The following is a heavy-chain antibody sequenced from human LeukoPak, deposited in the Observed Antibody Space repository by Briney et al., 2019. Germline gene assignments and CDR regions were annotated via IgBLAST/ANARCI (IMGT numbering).Heavy chain of an antibody. V-gene: IGHV3-11*01. Sequence: PGGSLRLSCAASGFTFSDYYMSWIRQAPGKGLEWVSYISSSGSTIYYADSVKGRFTISRDNAKNSLYLQMNSLRAEDTAVYYCARTADSSSPLEGTFDYWGQGTLVTVSS. CDR1: GFTFSDYY. CDR2: ISSSGSTI. CDR3: ARTADSSSPLEGTFDY. J-gene: IGHJ4*02. D-gene: IGHD6-6*01.